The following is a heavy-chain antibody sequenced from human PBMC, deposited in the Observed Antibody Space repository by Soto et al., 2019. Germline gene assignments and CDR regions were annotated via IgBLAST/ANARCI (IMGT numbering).Heavy chain of an antibody. CDR1: GFTFSNYG. J-gene: IGHJ3*02. D-gene: IGHD2-15*01. Sequence: GGSLRLSCAASGFTFSNYGMHWVRQAPGKGLEWVALIWFDGSDKYYADSVKGRFTMSRDNSKNTVYLQMNSLRAEGTAVYYCARLYCSSQSCYSVGAFDIRGQGTMVTVSS. V-gene: IGHV3-33*01. CDR3: ARLYCSSQSCYSVGAFDI. CDR2: IWFDGSDK.